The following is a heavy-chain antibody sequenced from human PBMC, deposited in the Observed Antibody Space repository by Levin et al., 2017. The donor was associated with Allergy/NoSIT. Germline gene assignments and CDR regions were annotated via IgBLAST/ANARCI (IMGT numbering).Heavy chain of an antibody. D-gene: IGHD6-13*01. J-gene: IGHJ5*02. CDR2: IYHSGST. CDR1: GGSISSGGYS. Sequence: PSETLSLTCAVSGGSISSGGYSWSWIRQPPGTGLEWIGYIYHSGSTYYNPSLKSRVTISVDRSKNQFSLKLSSVTAADTAVYYCATAKYSSSWYGWFDPWGQGTLVTVSS. V-gene: IGHV4-30-2*01. CDR3: ATAKYSSSWYGWFDP.